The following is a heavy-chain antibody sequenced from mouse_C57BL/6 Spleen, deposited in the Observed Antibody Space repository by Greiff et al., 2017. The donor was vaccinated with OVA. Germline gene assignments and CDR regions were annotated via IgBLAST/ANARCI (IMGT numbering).Heavy chain of an antibody. CDR3: ARDHYYGSSYWYFDV. V-gene: IGHV1-66*01. Sequence: VQLQQSGPELVKPGASVKISCKASGYSFTSYYIHWVKQRPGQGLEWIGWIYPGSGNTKYNEKFKGKATLTADTSSSTAYMQLSSLTSEDSAVHYCARDHYYGSSYWYFDVWGTGTTVTVSS. J-gene: IGHJ1*03. D-gene: IGHD1-1*01. CDR1: GYSFTSYY. CDR2: IYPGSGNT.